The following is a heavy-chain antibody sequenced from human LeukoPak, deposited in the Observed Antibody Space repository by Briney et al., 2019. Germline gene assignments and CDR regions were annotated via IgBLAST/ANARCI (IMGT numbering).Heavy chain of an antibody. CDR1: GFTFSDYG. Sequence: PGGSLTLSCAASGFTFSDYGMHWVRQAPGKGLEWVAVISYDGSNKYYADSVKGRSTISRDNSRNTLYLQMNSLRAEGTAVYHCARESYYYDSSGYQRSLPGDYWGQGTLVTVSS. D-gene: IGHD3-22*01. J-gene: IGHJ4*02. CDR3: ARESYYYDSSGYQRSLPGDY. V-gene: IGHV3-30*03. CDR2: ISYDGSNK.